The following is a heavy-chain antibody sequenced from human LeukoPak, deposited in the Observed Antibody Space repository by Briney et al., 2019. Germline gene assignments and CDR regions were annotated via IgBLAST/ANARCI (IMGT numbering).Heavy chain of an antibody. D-gene: IGHD1-26*01. Sequence: SETLSLTCTVSGGSISSYYWSWIRQPPGKGLEWIGYIYYSGSTNYNPSLKSRVTISVDTSKNQFSLKLSSVTAADTAVYYCARHAVGATSLDYWGQGTLVTVSS. CDR3: ARHAVGATSLDY. V-gene: IGHV4-59*08. CDR1: GGSISSYY. J-gene: IGHJ4*02. CDR2: IYYSGST.